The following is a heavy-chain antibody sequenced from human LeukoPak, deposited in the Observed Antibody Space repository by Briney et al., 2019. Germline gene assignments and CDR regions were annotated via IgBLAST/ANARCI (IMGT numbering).Heavy chain of an antibody. CDR3: AKVQVDLVVVPDAHAFDL. CDR1: GFTFSSYA. D-gene: IGHD2-2*01. J-gene: IGHJ3*01. Sequence: GGSLRLSCAASGFTFSSYAMSWVRQAPGKGLEWVSAISGSGGSTYYADSVKGRFTISRDNSKNTLYLQMNSLRAEDTAVYYCAKVQVDLVVVPDAHAFDLWGQGTMVPVS. CDR2: ISGSGGST. V-gene: IGHV3-23*01.